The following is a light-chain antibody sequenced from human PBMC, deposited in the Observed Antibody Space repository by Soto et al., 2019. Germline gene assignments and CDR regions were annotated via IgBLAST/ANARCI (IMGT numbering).Light chain of an antibody. CDR1: QSVNSNY. CDR3: QQYDSSPPT. Sequence: EIVLTQSPGTLSLSPGERATLSCRASQSVNSNYLAWYQRKPGQAPRLLIYGASNRATDIPYRFSASGSGTDFTLTITRLEPEAFAVYSCQQYDSSPPTFGQGTKVEIK. J-gene: IGKJ1*01. V-gene: IGKV3-20*01. CDR2: GAS.